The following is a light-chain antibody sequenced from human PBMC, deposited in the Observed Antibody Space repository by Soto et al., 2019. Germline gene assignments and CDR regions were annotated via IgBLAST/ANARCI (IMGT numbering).Light chain of an antibody. CDR2: DGF. V-gene: IGKV1-33*01. CDR1: QNINNY. CDR3: QQYENLPT. J-gene: IGKJ5*01. Sequence: DIQMTQSPSSLSASVGYRVTITCQASQNINNYLNWYQQKPGRAPELPIYDGFNFEARGPSMLRGSGSGTDFTFTISRLQPEDIATYYCQQYENLPTFGQGTRLEIK.